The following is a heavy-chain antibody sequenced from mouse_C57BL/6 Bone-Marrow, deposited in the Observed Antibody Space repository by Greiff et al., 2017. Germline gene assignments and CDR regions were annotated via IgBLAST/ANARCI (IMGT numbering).Heavy chain of an antibody. CDR3: ASDLLWYPGDAMDD. D-gene: IGHD2-10*01. Sequence: VQLQQSGAELARPGASVKLSCKASGYTFTSYGISWVKQRTGQGLEWIGEIYPRSGNTYYNEKFKGKATLTADKSSSTAYMELRSLTSEDSAVDFCASDLLWYPGDAMDDWGQGTSVTVSS. CDR2: IYPRSGNT. CDR1: GYTFTSYG. V-gene: IGHV1-81*01. J-gene: IGHJ4*01.